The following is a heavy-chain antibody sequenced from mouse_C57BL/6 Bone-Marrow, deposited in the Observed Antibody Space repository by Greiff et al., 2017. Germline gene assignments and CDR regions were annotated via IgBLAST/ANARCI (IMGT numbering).Heavy chain of an antibody. D-gene: IGHD1-1*01. CDR3: ARGGLFRFAY. CDR2: IDPSDSYT. J-gene: IGHJ3*01. Sequence: QVQLQQPGAELVMPGASVKLSCKASGYTFTSYWMHWVKQRPGQGLEWIGEIDPSDSYTNYNQKFKGKATLTVAKSSSTAYLPRSSRTSEDSSVYYCARGGLFRFAYWGQGTLVTVA. CDR1: GYTFTSYW. V-gene: IGHV1-69*01.